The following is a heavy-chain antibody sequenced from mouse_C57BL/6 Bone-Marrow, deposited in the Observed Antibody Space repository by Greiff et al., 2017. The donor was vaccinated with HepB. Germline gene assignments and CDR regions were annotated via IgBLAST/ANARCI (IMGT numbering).Heavy chain of an antibody. CDR2: IYPGNSDT. CDR1: GYTFNSYW. CDR3: TRLPSWDRWYFDV. D-gene: IGHD3-3*01. V-gene: IGHV1-5*01. Sequence: EVQLQQSGTVLVRPGASVKMSCKTSGYTFNSYWMHWVKQRPGQGLEWIGAIYPGNSDTSYNQKFKGKAKLTAVTSASTAYMELSSLTNEDSAVYYCTRLPSWDRWYFDVWGTGTTVTVSS. J-gene: IGHJ1*03.